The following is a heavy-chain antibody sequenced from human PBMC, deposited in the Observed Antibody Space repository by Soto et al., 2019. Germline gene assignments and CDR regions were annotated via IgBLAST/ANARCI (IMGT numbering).Heavy chain of an antibody. CDR2: ISAYNGNT. CDR3: ARWGYCSGGSCPRKYNWFDP. V-gene: IGHV1-18*01. Sequence: GASVKVSCEASGYTFTSYGISWVRQAPGQGLEWMGWISAYNGNTNYAQKFQGRVTITADESTSTAYMELRSLRSDDTAVYYCARWGYCSGGSCPRKYNWFDPWGQGTLVTVSS. J-gene: IGHJ5*02. D-gene: IGHD2-15*01. CDR1: GYTFTSYG.